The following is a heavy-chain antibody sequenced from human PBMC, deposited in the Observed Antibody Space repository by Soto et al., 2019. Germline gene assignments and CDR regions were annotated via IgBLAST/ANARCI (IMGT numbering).Heavy chain of an antibody. Sequence: QVQLQESGPGLVRPSETLSLTCTVSGASIRTSYWTWIRQPPGKGLEWIAYIYYSGTTNYNPSLKSRATISADTSNNQLSLKLNSVTAADAAVYYCASLPAVSGSLAWFDPWGQGTLVIVSS. CDR3: ASLPAVSGSLAWFDP. V-gene: IGHV4-59*08. CDR2: IYYSGTT. J-gene: IGHJ5*02. D-gene: IGHD3-10*01. CDR1: GASIRTSY.